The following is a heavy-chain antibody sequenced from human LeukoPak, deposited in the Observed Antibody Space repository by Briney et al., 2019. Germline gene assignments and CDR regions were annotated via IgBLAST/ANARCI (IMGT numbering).Heavy chain of an antibody. Sequence: ASVKVSCKASGYTFTSYDINWVRQATGQGLEWMGIINPSGGSTSYAQKFQGRVTMTRDTSTSTVYMELSSLRSEDTAVYYCARDRVERSCSGGSCSRDYYFDYWGQGTLVTVSS. CDR3: ARDRVERSCSGGSCSRDYYFDY. D-gene: IGHD2-15*01. V-gene: IGHV1-46*01. J-gene: IGHJ4*02. CDR1: GYTFTSYD. CDR2: INPSGGST.